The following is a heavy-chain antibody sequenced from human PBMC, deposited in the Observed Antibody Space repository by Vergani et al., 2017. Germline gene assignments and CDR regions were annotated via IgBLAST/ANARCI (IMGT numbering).Heavy chain of an antibody. J-gene: IGHJ4*02. V-gene: IGHV1-69*08. CDR3: ARDGGSSSWYSSPIDY. Sequence: QVQLVQSGAEVKKPGSSVKVSCKASGGTFSSYTISWVRQAPGQGLEWMGRIIPILGIANYAQKFQGRVTITADKSTSTAYMELSSLRSEDTAVYYCARDGGSSSWYSSPIDYWGQGTLVTVSS. D-gene: IGHD6-13*01. CDR2: IIPILGIA. CDR1: GGTFSSYT.